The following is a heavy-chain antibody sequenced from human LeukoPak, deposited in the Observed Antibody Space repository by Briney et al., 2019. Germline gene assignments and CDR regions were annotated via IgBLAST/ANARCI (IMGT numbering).Heavy chain of an antibody. V-gene: IGHV3-66*01. Sequence: PGGSLRLSCAASGFTVSSNYMSWVRQAPGKGLEWVSVIYSGGSTYYADSVKGRFTISRDNSKNTLYLQMNSLRAEDTAVYYCARVNYDILTGYFYYYYYYMDVWGKGTTVTIFS. CDR3: ARVNYDILTGYFYYYYYYMDV. CDR2: IYSGGST. CDR1: GFTVSSNY. D-gene: IGHD3-9*01. J-gene: IGHJ6*03.